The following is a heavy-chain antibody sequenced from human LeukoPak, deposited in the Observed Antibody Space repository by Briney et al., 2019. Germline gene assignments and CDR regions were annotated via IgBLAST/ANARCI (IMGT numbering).Heavy chain of an antibody. Sequence: PGGSLRLSCAASGFTFSSYGMHWVRQAPGKGLEWVSYISSGYTIYYADSVKGRFTISRDNAKNSLYLQMNSLRAEDTAVYYCARWFPGHAFDIWGQGTMVTVSS. J-gene: IGHJ3*02. CDR2: ISSGYTI. V-gene: IGHV3-48*01. CDR1: GFTFSSYG. CDR3: ARWFPGHAFDI. D-gene: IGHD3-10*01.